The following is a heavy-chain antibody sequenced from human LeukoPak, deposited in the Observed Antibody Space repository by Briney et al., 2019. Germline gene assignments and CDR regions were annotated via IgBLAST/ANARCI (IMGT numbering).Heavy chain of an antibody. J-gene: IGHJ4*02. CDR2: IKEDGSEK. Sequence: PGGSLRLSCAVSGFTLSTYWMSWVRQTPRKGLEWVACIKEDGSEKYYVNSVKGRFTISRDNVKNSIYLQMNSLRGEDTAVYYCVRDGRWPLVGDYWGQGTLVTVSP. D-gene: IGHD4-23*01. V-gene: IGHV3-7*01. CDR3: VRDGRWPLVGDY. CDR1: GFTLSTYW.